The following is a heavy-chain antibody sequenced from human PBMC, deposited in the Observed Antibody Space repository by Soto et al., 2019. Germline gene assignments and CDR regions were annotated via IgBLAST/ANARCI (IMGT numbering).Heavy chain of an antibody. J-gene: IGHJ4*02. CDR3: ARVRKHKHEHDX. D-gene: IGHD2-21*01. CDR2: MNPESGNT. CDR1: GDTFTTYD. V-gene: IGHV1-8*01. Sequence: ASVKVSCKTSGDTFTTYDINWVRQATGKGLEWMGWMNPESGNTCYLQQLQGRVTMTRDTSISTAYMELSSLTSEDTAVYYCARVRKHKHEHDXWGQGTLVTVSX.